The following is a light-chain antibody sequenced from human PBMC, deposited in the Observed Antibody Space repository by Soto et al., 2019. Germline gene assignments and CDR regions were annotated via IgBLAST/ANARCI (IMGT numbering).Light chain of an antibody. J-gene: IGLJ1*01. CDR1: STDIGGYNH. Sequence: QSALTQPASVSGSPGQSITVSCSGTSTDIGGYNHVSWYQQRPGKAPKLMIYDVSSRPSGVSNRFSGSKSGNTASLIISGLQAEDEAEYYCSSYTSSNTFYVFGTRTKLTVL. CDR3: SSYTSSNTFYV. CDR2: DVS. V-gene: IGLV2-14*01.